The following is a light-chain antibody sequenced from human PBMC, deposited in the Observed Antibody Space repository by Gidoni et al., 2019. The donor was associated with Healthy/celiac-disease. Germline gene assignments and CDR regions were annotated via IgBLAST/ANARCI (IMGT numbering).Light chain of an antibody. J-gene: IGKJ2*04. CDR2: DAS. V-gene: IGKV3-11*01. CDR1: QSVSSY. CDR3: QQRSNWPPSCS. Sequence: IVLTPSPPTLSLSPGERATLSCRASQSVSSYLAWYQQKPGQAPRLLIYDASNRATGIPARFSGSGSGTDFTLTISSLEPEDFAVYYCQQRSNWPPSCSFGQGTKLEIK.